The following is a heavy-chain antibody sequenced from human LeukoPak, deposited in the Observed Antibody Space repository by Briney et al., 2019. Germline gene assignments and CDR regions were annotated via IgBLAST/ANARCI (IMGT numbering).Heavy chain of an antibody. D-gene: IGHD3-10*01. CDR1: GGSISDSY. CDR2: IHDRGIT. CDR3: ARSYFGSGTFNGFDY. Sequence: PSETLSLTCTVSGGSISDSYWSWIRQPPGKGLEWIGKIHDRGITNYNPSLKSRVTFSVDTSEKQFSLNLNSVTAADTAVYYCARSYFGSGTFNGFDYWGQEPWSPSPQ. V-gene: IGHV4-59*01. J-gene: IGHJ4*01.